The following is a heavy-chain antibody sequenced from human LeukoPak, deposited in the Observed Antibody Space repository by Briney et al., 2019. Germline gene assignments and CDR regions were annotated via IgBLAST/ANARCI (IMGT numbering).Heavy chain of an antibody. CDR2: IHHNGRT. D-gene: IGHD6-19*01. CDR3: ARGYSSGWYEGWFDP. Sequence: SETLSLTCTVSGGSMSSYYWSWFRRPPGQGLEWIAYIHHNGRTNYNPSLRSRVTISLDTSKNQFSLEVTSLTAADTAVYYCARGYSSGWYEGWFDPWGQGTRVIVSS. V-gene: IGHV4-59*01. J-gene: IGHJ5*02. CDR1: GGSMSSYY.